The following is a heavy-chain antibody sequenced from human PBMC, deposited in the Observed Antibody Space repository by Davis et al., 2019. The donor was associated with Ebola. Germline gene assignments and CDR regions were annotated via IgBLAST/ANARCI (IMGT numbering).Heavy chain of an antibody. CDR1: GFTFSDYY. CDR3: ARGRYCSDGICYPWPGDY. J-gene: IGHJ4*02. Sequence: GESLKISCAASGFTFSDYYMSWIRQAPGKGLEWVANVKQDGSEKYYVDSVKGRFTISRDNAKNSVYLQMNSLRAEDTAVYYCARGRYCSDGICYPWPGDYWGQGTLVIVSS. D-gene: IGHD2-15*01. CDR2: VKQDGSEK. V-gene: IGHV3-7*01.